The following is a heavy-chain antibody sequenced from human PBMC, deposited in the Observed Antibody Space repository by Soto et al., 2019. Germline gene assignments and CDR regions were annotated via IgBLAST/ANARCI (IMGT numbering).Heavy chain of an antibody. D-gene: IGHD3-10*01. CDR2: IRSSASTI. CDR1: GLTFSDHY. V-gene: IGHV3-11*01. CDR3: ASAPYLSAGTYNYDGLDG. J-gene: IGHJ6*02. Sequence: QVQLVETGGGLVKPGGSLRLSCAASGLTFSDHYMTWIRQAPGKGLEWVSYIRSSASTIYYADSVKGRFTISRDNAKNSMYLQTANLRVEGPGVDDRASAPYLSAGTYNYDGLDGWGQGKRVTVS.